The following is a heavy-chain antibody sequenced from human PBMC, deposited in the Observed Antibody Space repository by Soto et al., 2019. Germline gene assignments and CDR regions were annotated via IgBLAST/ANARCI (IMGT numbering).Heavy chain of an antibody. V-gene: IGHV3-33*01. CDR1: GFTFSSYG. CDR3: ASLGGEQWLVSYYGMDV. CDR2: TWYEGSNK. Sequence: GGSLRLSCAASGFTFSSYGMHWFRQAPGKGLEGVADTWYEGSNKYYADSVKGRFTISRDNSKNTPYLQMNSLRAEDPAVYYCASLGGEQWLVSYYGMDVWGQGTTVTVSS. D-gene: IGHD6-19*01. J-gene: IGHJ6*02.